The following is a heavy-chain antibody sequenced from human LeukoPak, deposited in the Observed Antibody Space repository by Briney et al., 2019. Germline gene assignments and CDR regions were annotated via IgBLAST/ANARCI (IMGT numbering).Heavy chain of an antibody. CDR1: GYTFTSYG. D-gene: IGHD3-3*01. CDR3: ARYDFWSGYYDLDYGMDV. J-gene: IGHJ6*02. Sequence: GASVTVSCKASGYTFTSYGISWVRQAPGQGLEWMGGISAYNGNTNYAQKLQGRVTMTTDTSTSTAYMELRSLRSDDTAVYYCARYDFWSGYYDLDYGMDVWGQGTTVTVSS. V-gene: IGHV1-18*01. CDR2: ISAYNGNT.